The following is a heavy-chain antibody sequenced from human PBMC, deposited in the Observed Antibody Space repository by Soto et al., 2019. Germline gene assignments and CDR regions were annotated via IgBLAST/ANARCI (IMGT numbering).Heavy chain of an antibody. Sequence: PSETLSLTCTVSGGSISSYYWSWIRQPPGKGLEWIGYIYYSGSTNYNPSLKSRVTISVDTSKNQFSLKLSSVTAADTAVYYCARRLRYFDWHGAGDAFDIWGQGTMVTVSS. CDR1: GGSISSYY. J-gene: IGHJ3*02. V-gene: IGHV4-59*01. CDR2: IYYSGST. CDR3: ARRLRYFDWHGAGDAFDI. D-gene: IGHD3-9*01.